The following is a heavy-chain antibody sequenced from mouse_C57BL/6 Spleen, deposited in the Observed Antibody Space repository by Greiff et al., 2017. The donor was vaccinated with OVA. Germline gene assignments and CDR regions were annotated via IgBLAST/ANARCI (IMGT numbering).Heavy chain of an antibody. Sequence: EVQRVESGGGLVKPGGSLKLSCAASGFTFSSYAMSWVRQTPEKRLEWVATISDGGSYTYYPDNVKGRFTISRDNAKNNLYLQMSHLKSEDTAMYYCARAGLPPAWFAYWGQGTLVTVSA. V-gene: IGHV5-4*01. CDR3: ARAGLPPAWFAY. D-gene: IGHD2-2*01. CDR1: GFTFSSYA. J-gene: IGHJ3*01. CDR2: ISDGGSYT.